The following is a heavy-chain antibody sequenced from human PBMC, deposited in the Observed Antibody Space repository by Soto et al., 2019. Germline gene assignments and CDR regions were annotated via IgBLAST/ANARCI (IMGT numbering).Heavy chain of an antibody. J-gene: IGHJ4*02. V-gene: IGHV3-30*03. CDR2: ISYDGSNK. D-gene: IGHD6-13*01. CDR1: GFTFSSYG. CDR3: TYSSSWYYFDY. Sequence: GGSLRLSFAASGFTFSSYGMHGVRQAPGKGLEWVAVISYDGSNKYYADSVKGRFTISRDNSKNTLYQQMNSLRAEDTAVYYCTYSSSWYYFDYWGQGTLVTVSS.